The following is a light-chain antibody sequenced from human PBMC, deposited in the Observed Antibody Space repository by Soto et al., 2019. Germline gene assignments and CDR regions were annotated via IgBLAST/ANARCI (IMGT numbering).Light chain of an antibody. Sequence: SELTRAGSVSRSPGQSVTITCTGTSSDVGGYNYVSWYQQNPGKAPKLMIYDVSKRPSGVPDRFSGSRSGNTASLTISGLQAEDEADYYCCSYAGRYTYIFGTGTKVTVL. CDR1: SSDVGGYNY. J-gene: IGLJ1*01. CDR2: DVS. V-gene: IGLV2-11*01. CDR3: CSYAGRYTYI.